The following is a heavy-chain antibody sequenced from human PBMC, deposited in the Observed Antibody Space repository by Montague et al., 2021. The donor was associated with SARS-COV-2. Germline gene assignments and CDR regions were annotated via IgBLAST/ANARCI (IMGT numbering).Heavy chain of an antibody. CDR3: ARGIFTIPFIPAHYYMDV. J-gene: IGHJ6*03. CDR1: GGSISSYY. Sequence: SETLSLTCTVSGGSISSYYWSWIRQPPGKGLEWIGYIYYRGSTNYNPSLKSRVTISVDTSKNQFSLKLSSVTAADTAVYYCARGIFTIPFIPAHYYMDVWGKGTTATVSS. CDR2: IYYRGST. V-gene: IGHV4-59*01. D-gene: IGHD3-3*01.